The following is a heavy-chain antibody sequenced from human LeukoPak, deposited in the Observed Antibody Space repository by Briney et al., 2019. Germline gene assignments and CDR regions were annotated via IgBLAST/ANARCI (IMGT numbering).Heavy chain of an antibody. Sequence: PGESLRLSCAASGFTFSSYGMHWVRQAPGKGLEWVAVIWYDGSNKYYADSVKGRFTISRDNSKNTLYLQMNSLRAEDTAVYYCARNQDYGVYNSVGAFDIWGQGTMVTVSS. CDR1: GFTFSSYG. V-gene: IGHV3-33*01. D-gene: IGHD4-17*01. CDR2: IWYDGSNK. CDR3: ARNQDYGVYNSVGAFDI. J-gene: IGHJ3*02.